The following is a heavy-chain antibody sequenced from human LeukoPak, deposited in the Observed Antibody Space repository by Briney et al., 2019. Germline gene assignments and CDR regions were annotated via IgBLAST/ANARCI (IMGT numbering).Heavy chain of an antibody. Sequence: SGTLSLTCAVSGGSISSSNWWSWVRQPPGKGLEWIGEIYHSGSTNYNPSLKSRVTVSVDKSKDQFSLKLSSVTAADTAVYYCARDLVRDIVVVPVFYYYYGMDVWGQGTTVTVSS. V-gene: IGHV4-4*02. D-gene: IGHD2-2*01. J-gene: IGHJ6*02. CDR1: GGSISSSNW. CDR3: ARDLVRDIVVVPVFYYYYGMDV. CDR2: IYHSGST.